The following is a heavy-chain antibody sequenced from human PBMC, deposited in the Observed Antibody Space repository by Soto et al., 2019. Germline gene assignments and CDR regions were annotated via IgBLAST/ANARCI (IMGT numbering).Heavy chain of an antibody. CDR1: GYSFTSYW. CDR3: ARLSGNYYYHYGMDV. CDR2: IYPGDSDT. J-gene: IGHJ6*02. D-gene: IGHD1-26*01. V-gene: IGHV5-51*01. Sequence: EVQLVQSGAEVKKPGESLKISCKGSGYSFTSYWIGWVRQMPGKGLEWMGIIYPGDSDTRYSPSFQGQVTISADKSISTAYLQWRSLKASDTAMYYCARLSGNYYYHYGMDVWGQGTTVIVSS.